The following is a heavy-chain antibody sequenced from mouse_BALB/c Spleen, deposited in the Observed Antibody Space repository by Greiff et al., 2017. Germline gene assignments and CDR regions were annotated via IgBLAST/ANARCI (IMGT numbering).Heavy chain of an antibody. CDR3: ARTARATFFAY. J-gene: IGHJ3*01. D-gene: IGHD3-2*01. CDR2: ISTYYGDA. V-gene: IGHV1S137*01. Sequence: QVQLKESGAELVRPGVSVKISCKGSGYTFTDYAMHWVKQSHAKSLEWIGVISTYYGDASYDQKFKGKATMTVDKSSSTAYMELARLTSEDSAIYYCARTARATFFAYWGQGTLVTVSA. CDR1: GYTFTDYA.